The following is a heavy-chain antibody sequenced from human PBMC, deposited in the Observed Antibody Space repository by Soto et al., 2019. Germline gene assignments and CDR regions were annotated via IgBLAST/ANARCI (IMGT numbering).Heavy chain of an antibody. CDR2: ISYDGSNK. D-gene: IGHD3-22*01. CDR1: GFTFSSYA. V-gene: IGHV3-30-3*01. J-gene: IGHJ3*02. CDR3: ARERPIVVVTSDAFDI. Sequence: GGSLRLSCAASGFTFSSYAMHWVRQAPGKGLEWVAVISYDGSNKYYADSVKGRFTISRDNSKNTLYLQMNSLRAEDTAVYYCARERPIVVVTSDAFDIWGQGTMVTVSS.